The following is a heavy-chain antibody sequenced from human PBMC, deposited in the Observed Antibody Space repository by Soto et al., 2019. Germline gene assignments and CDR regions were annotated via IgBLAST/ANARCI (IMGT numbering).Heavy chain of an antibody. Sequence: QSLSLTCVISGDSVSSNSSAGNWSRQSPSRGLEWLGRTYYRTRWYYDYAVSVRSRITVNPDTSKNQFSLQLTSVNPEDTAVYYCAGTTSHYWYNMDGWGKGTTVTLSS. CDR2: TYYRTRWYY. J-gene: IGHJ6*03. V-gene: IGHV6-1*01. D-gene: IGHD1-7*01. CDR3: AGTTSHYWYNMDG. CDR1: GDSVSSNSSA.